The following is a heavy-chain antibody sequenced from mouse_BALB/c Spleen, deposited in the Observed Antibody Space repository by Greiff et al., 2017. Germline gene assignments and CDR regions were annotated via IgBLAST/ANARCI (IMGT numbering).Heavy chain of an antibody. Sequence: EVMLVESGGGLVKPGGSLKLSCAASGFTFSAYYMYWVRQTPEKRLEWVATISDGGSYTYYPDSVKGRFTISRDNAKNNLYLQMSSLKSEDTAMYYCARGWHFDVWGAGTTVTVSS. V-gene: IGHV5-4*02. J-gene: IGHJ1*01. CDR3: ARGWHFDV. CDR2: ISDGGSYT. CDR1: GFTFSAYY.